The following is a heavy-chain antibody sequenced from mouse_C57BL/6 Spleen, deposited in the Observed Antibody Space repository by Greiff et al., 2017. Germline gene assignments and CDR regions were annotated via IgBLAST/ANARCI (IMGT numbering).Heavy chain of an antibody. J-gene: IGHJ2*01. CDR1: GFTFSDYG. CDR3: ARPHYYGSSLFDY. V-gene: IGHV5-17*01. CDR2: ISSGSSTI. Sequence: EVHLVESGGGLVKPGGSLKLSCAASGFTFSDYGMHWVRQAPEKGLEWVAYISSGSSTIYYADTVKGRFTISRDNAKNTLFLQMTSLRSEDTAMYYCARPHYYGSSLFDYWGQGTTLTVSS. D-gene: IGHD1-1*01.